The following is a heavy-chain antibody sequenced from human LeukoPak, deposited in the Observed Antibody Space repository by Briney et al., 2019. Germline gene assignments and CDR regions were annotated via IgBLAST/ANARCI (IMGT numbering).Heavy chain of an antibody. J-gene: IGHJ1*01. Sequence: ASVKVSCKASGYTFIVYYMHWVRQAPGQGLEWMGWINPNSGGTDYAQKFRGRVTMTRDTSISTAYMELSSLRSDDTAVYYCARAYGTSWYVDLYFQHWGQGTLVTVSS. D-gene: IGHD6-13*01. CDR2: INPNSGGT. CDR1: GYTFIVYY. V-gene: IGHV1-2*02. CDR3: ARAYGTSWYVDLYFQH.